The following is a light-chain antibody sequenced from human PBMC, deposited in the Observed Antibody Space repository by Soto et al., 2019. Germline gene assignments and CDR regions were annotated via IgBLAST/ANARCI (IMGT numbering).Light chain of an antibody. CDR2: SNN. CDR3: AAWDDSLNGVV. V-gene: IGLV1-44*01. Sequence: SVLTQPPSASGTPGQRVTISCSGGTSNIGSNTVNWYQQLPGTAPKLLIHSNNQRPSGVPDRVSGSKSGTSASLAISGLQSEDEADYYCAAWDDSLNGVVFGGGTKVTVL. J-gene: IGLJ2*01. CDR1: TSNIGSNT.